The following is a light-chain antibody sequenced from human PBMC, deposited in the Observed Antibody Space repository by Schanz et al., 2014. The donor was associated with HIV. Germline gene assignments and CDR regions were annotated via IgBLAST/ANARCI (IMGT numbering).Light chain of an antibody. Sequence: DIQMTQSPSTLSASVGDGVTITCRASQYISHWLAWYQQKPGQAPNLLISEASTLESGVPSRFSGSGSGTEFTLTITSLQPDDFATYYCQQYAVSSWTFGLGTRVESK. V-gene: IGKV1-5*03. CDR2: EAS. CDR3: QQYAVSSWT. CDR1: QYISHW. J-gene: IGKJ1*01.